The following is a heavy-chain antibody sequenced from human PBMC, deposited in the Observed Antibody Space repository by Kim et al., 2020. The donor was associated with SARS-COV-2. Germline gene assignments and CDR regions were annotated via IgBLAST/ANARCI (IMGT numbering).Heavy chain of an antibody. V-gene: IGHV3-33*06. Sequence: GGSLRLSCAASGFTFSSYAMHWVRQAPGKGLEWVAVIWYDGSNKYYADSVKGRFTISRDNSKNTLYLQMNSLRAEDTAVYYCAKDRKNRYSYGLRYYGMDVWGQGTTVTVSS. D-gene: IGHD5-18*01. CDR2: IWYDGSNK. CDR1: GFTFSSYA. J-gene: IGHJ6*02. CDR3: AKDRKNRYSYGLRYYGMDV.